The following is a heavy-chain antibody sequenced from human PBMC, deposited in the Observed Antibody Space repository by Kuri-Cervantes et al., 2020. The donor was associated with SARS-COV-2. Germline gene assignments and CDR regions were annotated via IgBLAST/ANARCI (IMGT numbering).Heavy chain of an antibody. CDR2: ITSSGSIT. D-gene: IGHD6-19*01. V-gene: IGHV3-23*05. CDR1: GFTFSDYA. CDR3: ARVAATIWGAFDI. J-gene: IGHJ3*02. Sequence: ETLSLTCAAAGFTFSDYAVSWVRQAPGKGLEWVSGITSSGSITYYADAVKGRFTISRDNAKNSLYLQMNSLRAEDTAVYYCARVAATIWGAFDIWGQGTMVTVSS.